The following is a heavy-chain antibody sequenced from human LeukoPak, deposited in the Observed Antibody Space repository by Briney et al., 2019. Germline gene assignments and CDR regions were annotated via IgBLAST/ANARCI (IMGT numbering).Heavy chain of an antibody. CDR1: GYTFTSNY. J-gene: IGHJ4*02. Sequence: ASVKVSCKASGYTFTSNYIHWVRQAPGQGLEWMGMIYPRDGSTSYAQKFQGRVTMTRDTSISTAYMQLSSLRSDDTAVYYCAREIAATGAAVDYWGQGILVTVSS. V-gene: IGHV1-46*01. CDR2: IYPRDGST. D-gene: IGHD6-13*01. CDR3: AREIAATGAAVDY.